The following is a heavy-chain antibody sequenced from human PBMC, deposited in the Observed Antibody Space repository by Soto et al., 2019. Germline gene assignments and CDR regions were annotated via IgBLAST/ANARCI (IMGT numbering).Heavy chain of an antibody. D-gene: IGHD3-10*01. CDR2: LLHDGNNK. V-gene: IGHV3-30-3*01. Sequence: QVQLVESGGGVVQPGRSLRLSCAASGFTFSNYIMHWVRQAPGKGLEWVAMLLHDGNNKYYADSVKGRFTISRDNSKNTLYLQMNSLRTEDTAIYYCARDDEDGSYCDLGYWGQGTLVTVSS. CDR3: ARDDEDGSYCDLGY. J-gene: IGHJ4*02. CDR1: GFTFSNYI.